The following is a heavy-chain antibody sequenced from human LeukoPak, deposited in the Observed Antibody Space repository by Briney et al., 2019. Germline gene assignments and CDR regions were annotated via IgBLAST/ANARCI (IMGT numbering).Heavy chain of an antibody. D-gene: IGHD5-12*01. J-gene: IGHJ6*02. CDR2: MNPNSGNT. CDR3: ARWVPQDIVATISVYYYGMDV. Sequence: ASVKVSCKASGYSFTIYDINWVRQATGQGLEWMGWMNPNSGNTGYAQKFQGRVTMTRNTSISTAYMELSSLRSEDTAVYYCARWVPQDIVATISVYYYGMDVWGPGTTVTVSS. V-gene: IGHV1-8*01. CDR1: GYSFTIYD.